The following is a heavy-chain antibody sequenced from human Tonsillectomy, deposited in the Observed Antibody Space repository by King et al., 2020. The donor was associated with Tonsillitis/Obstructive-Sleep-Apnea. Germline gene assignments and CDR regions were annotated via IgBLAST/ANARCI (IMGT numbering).Heavy chain of an antibody. CDR1: GFTFGDYG. CDR2: IRSKAYGGTS. Sequence: VQLVESGGGLVQPGRSLRLSCTASGFTFGDYGMSWVRQAPGKGLEWVGFIRSKAYGGTSEYAASVKGRFTISRDDSKSIAYLQMNSLKTEDTAVYYCTREGADSRVYAMDVWGQGTTVTVSS. J-gene: IGHJ6*02. V-gene: IGHV3-49*04. CDR3: TREGADSRVYAMDV. D-gene: IGHD6-19*01.